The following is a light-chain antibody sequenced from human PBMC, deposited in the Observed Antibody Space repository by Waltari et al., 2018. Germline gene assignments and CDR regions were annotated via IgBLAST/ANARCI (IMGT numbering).Light chain of an antibody. V-gene: IGKV4-1*01. CDR2: WAS. CDR1: QSVSDHVNNKNY. Sequence: DIVMTQSPDSLTVSPGERATINCRSSQSVSDHVNNKNYLAWYRQKAGQPPKLLISWASTREFGVPDRFSGSGSGTEFTLTISSLQPEDVAVYYCQQYYNTPPTFDQGTKVEIK. J-gene: IGKJ1*01. CDR3: QQYYNTPPT.